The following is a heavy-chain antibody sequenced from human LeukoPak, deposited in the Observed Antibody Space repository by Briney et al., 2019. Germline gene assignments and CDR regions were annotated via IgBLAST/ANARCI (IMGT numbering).Heavy chain of an antibody. Sequence: SETLSLTCAVYGGSFSNYYWIWIRQPPGKGLEWIGEINHRGSTNYNPSLRSRVTVSIDSSKNQFSLRLSSVTAADTAMYYCARGIGRHPPLGNWGQGTLVTVSS. CDR3: ARGIGRHPPLGN. CDR1: GGSFSNYY. V-gene: IGHV4-34*01. D-gene: IGHD3-16*01. J-gene: IGHJ4*02. CDR2: INHRGST.